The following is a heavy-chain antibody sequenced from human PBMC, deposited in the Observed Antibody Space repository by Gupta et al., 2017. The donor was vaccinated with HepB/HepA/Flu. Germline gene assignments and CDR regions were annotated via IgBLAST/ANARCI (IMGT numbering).Heavy chain of an antibody. CDR1: GFTFSSYW. J-gene: IGHJ4*02. CDR3: ANEHY. Sequence: EVQLVESGGGLVQPGGSLRLSCAASGFTFSSYWMTWVRQAPGKGLEWVANIRQDGSAGKYYVDSVKGRFTISRDNAENSLYLQMNSLRVEDTAIYYCANEHYWGQGTLVTVSS. V-gene: IGHV3-7*01. CDR2: IRQDGSAGK.